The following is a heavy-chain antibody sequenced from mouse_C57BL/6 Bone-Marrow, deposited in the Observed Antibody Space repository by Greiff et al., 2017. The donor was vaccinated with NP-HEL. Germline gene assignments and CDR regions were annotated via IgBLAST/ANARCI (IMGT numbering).Heavy chain of an antibody. Sequence: VQLQQSGPELVKPGASVKISCKASGYSFTGYYMNWVKQSPEKSLEWIGEINPSTGGTTYNQKFKAKATLTVDKSSSTAYMQLKSLTSEDSAVYYCARPYGSTYRYFDVWGTGTTVTVSS. CDR3: ARPYGSTYRYFDV. CDR2: INPSTGGT. CDR1: GYSFTGYY. V-gene: IGHV1-42*01. J-gene: IGHJ1*03. D-gene: IGHD1-1*01.